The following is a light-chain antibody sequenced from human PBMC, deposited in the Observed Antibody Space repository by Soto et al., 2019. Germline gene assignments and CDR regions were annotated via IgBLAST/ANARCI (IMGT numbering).Light chain of an antibody. Sequence: EIVVTQSPATLSASPGERVTLSCRASQFVSSRLAWYQQRPGQVPRLLIYGASSRATGIPDRFSGSGSGTDFTLTISRLEPEDFAVYYCQQYGGSPMTFGQGTKVEIK. CDR3: QQYGGSPMT. J-gene: IGKJ1*01. CDR1: QFVSSR. CDR2: GAS. V-gene: IGKV3-20*01.